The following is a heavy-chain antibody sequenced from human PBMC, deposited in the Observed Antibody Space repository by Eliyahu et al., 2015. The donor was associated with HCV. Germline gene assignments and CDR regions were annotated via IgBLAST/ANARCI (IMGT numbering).Heavy chain of an antibody. CDR1: GFTLSDHY. J-gene: IGHJ4*02. Sequence: EVQLVESGGGLVQPGGSLRLSCAASGFTLSDHYVDWVRQAPGKGLEWVGRAANKAHSYTTEIAASVKGRFAISRDDSKNSLYLQVNSLKAEDTAVYYCGRRDGSNSIDYWGQGTLVTVSS. CDR2: AANKAHSYTT. D-gene: IGHD5-24*01. V-gene: IGHV3-72*01. CDR3: GRRDGSNSIDY.